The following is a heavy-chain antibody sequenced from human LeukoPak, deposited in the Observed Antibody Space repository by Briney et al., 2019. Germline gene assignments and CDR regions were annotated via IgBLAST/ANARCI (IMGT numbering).Heavy chain of an antibody. D-gene: IGHD6-19*01. CDR1: GFTLSTYA. CDR2: IRSSGDRS. J-gene: IGHJ4*02. Sequence: GGSLRLSCAASGFTLSTYAISWVRQAPGKGLEWVSAIRSSGDRSYYADSVKGRFTISRDNSKDTLYLQMNSLRAEDTAVYFCAREQSGTGAWYTVDYWGQGTLVTVSS. CDR3: AREQSGTGAWYTVDY. V-gene: IGHV3-23*01.